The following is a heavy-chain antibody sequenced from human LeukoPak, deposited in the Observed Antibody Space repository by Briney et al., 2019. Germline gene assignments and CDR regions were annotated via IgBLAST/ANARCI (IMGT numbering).Heavy chain of an antibody. CDR3: ARVRGSGSYEGNFDY. CDR1: GFTFSSYW. Sequence: PGGSLRLSCAASGFTFSSYWMSWVRQAPGKGLEWVANIKQDGSEKYYVDSVKGRFTISRDNAKNSLYLQMNSLRAEDTAVYYCARVRGSGSYEGNFDYWGQGTLVTVSS. J-gene: IGHJ4*02. D-gene: IGHD3-10*01. V-gene: IGHV3-7*01. CDR2: IKQDGSEK.